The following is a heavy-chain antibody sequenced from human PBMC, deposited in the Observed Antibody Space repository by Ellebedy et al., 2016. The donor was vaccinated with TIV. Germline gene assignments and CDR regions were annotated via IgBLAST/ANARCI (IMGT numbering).Heavy chain of an antibody. D-gene: IGHD2/OR15-2a*01. Sequence: GESLKISXAASGFTFSSYGMHWVRQAPGKGLEWVAVISYDGSNKYYADSVKGRFTISRDNSKNTLYLQMNSLRAEDTAVYYCAKDRLSYYYYYGMDVWGQGTTVTVSS. V-gene: IGHV3-30*18. J-gene: IGHJ6*02. CDR3: AKDRLSYYYYYGMDV. CDR1: GFTFSSYG. CDR2: ISYDGSNK.